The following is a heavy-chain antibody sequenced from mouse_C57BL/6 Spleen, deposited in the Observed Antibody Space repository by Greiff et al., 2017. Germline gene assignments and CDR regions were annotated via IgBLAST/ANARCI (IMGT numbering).Heavy chain of an antibody. J-gene: IGHJ4*01. Sequence: QVQLQQSGPELVKPGASVKISCKASGYSFTSYYIHWVKQRPGQGLEWIGWIYPGGGNTKYNEKFKGKATLPADTSSSTAYMQLSSLTSEDSAVYYCARAYYAMDYWGQGTSVTVSS. CDR1: GYSFTSYY. CDR2: IYPGGGNT. V-gene: IGHV1-66*01. CDR3: ARAYYAMDY.